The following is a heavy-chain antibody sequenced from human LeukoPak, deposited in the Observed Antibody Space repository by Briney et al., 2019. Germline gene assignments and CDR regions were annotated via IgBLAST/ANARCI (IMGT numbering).Heavy chain of an antibody. D-gene: IGHD6-19*01. V-gene: IGHV1-46*01. CDR1: GYTFTSYY. Sequence: ASVKVSCKASGYTFTSYYMHWVRQAPGRGLEWMGIINPSGGSTSYAQKLQGRVTMTRDTSTSTVYMELSSLRSEDTAVYYCARGVAVAGTWNWFDPWGQGTLVTVSS. CDR3: ARGVAVAGTWNWFDP. J-gene: IGHJ5*02. CDR2: INPSGGST.